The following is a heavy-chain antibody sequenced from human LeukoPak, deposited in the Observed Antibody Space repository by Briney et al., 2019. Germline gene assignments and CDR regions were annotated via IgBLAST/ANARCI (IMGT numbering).Heavy chain of an antibody. D-gene: IGHD3-10*01. V-gene: IGHV1-46*01. J-gene: IGHJ6*03. Sequence: GASVKVSCKASGYTFTSYYMHWVRQAPGQGLEWMGIINPSGGSTSYAQKFQGRVTMTRDTSTSTVYMELSSLRSEDTAVYYCARASRRLLWFGEPRGYYMDVWGKGTTVTIS. CDR1: GYTFTSYY. CDR2: INPSGGST. CDR3: ARASRRLLWFGEPRGYYMDV.